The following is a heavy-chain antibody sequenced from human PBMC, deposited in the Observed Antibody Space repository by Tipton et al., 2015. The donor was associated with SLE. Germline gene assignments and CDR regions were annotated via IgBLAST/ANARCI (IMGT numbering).Heavy chain of an antibody. D-gene: IGHD1-26*01. V-gene: IGHV4-31*02. Sequence: TLSLTCTVSGGSISSYYWSWIRQHPGKGLEWIGYIYYSGSTYYNPSLKSRVTISVDTSKNQFSLKLSSVTAADTAVYYCAREPVSGSSPFDYWGQGTLVTVSS. CDR3: AREPVSGSSPFDY. CDR2: IYYSGST. J-gene: IGHJ4*02. CDR1: GGSISSYY.